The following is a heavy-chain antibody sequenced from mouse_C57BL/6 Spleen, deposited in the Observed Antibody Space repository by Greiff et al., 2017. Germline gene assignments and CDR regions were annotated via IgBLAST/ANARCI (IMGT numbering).Heavy chain of an antibody. J-gene: IGHJ4*01. CDR2: IDPETGGT. D-gene: IGHD1-1*01. CDR1: GYTFTDYE. V-gene: IGHV1-15*01. CDR3: VYYCGSSPYAMDY. Sequence: QVQLKQSGAELVRPGASVTLSCKASGYTFTDYEMHWVKQTPVHGLEWIGAIDPETGGTAYNQKFKGKAILTADKSSSTAYMELRSLTSEDSAVYYCVYYCGSSPYAMDYWGQGTSVTVSS.